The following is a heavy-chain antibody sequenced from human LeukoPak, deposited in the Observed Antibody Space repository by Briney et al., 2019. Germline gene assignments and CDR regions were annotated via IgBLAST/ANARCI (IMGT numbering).Heavy chain of an antibody. J-gene: IGHJ3*01. D-gene: IGHD3-10*01. CDR2: ISSSGNT. CDR1: GGSIGSYY. Sequence: TSETLSLTCTVSGGSIGSYYWSCVRQPAGKGLEWIGRISSSGNTNYNPSLKSRVTMSVDTSKNQFSPNLSSVTAADTAFYYCARGPYGSGTGDAFDVWGQGTMVTVAS. V-gene: IGHV4-4*07. CDR3: ARGPYGSGTGDAFDV.